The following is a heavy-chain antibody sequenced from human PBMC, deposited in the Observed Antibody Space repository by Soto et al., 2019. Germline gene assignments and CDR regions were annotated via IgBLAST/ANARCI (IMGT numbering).Heavy chain of an antibody. CDR2: LSGDGRST. CDR3: VKGNWAYSYNNWFDP. CDR1: GFTFRSYA. Sequence: PGGSLRLSCSASGFTFRSYAIHWVRQAPGKGLEYVSALSGDGRSTYYADSVKGRFTVFRDNSKNTLFLQMSILRVEDTAVYYCVKGNWAYSYNNWFDPWGQGTLVTVSS. J-gene: IGHJ5*02. D-gene: IGHD5-18*01. V-gene: IGHV3-64D*06.